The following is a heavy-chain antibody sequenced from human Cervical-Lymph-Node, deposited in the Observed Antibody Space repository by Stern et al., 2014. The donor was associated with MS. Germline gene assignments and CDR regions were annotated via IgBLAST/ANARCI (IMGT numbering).Heavy chain of an antibody. CDR2: ISGNSADI. V-gene: IGHV3-9*01. Sequence: EVQLVESGGDLVQPGGSLRLSCAASGFRFDAYDMHWGRQAPGKGLEWVSRISGNSADIAYADSVKGRFTISRDNGKKSLHLQMDSLRLEDTALYYCAKDTLYSLDGFDLWGQGTLVTVSS. CDR1: GFRFDAYD. CDR3: AKDTLYSLDGFDL. D-gene: IGHD3-16*01. J-gene: IGHJ3*01.